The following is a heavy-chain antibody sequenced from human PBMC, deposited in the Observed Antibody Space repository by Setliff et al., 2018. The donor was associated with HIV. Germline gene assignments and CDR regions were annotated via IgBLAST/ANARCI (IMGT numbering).Heavy chain of an antibody. CDR1: GGTFRVFG. CDR3: ATNPEMATINYYYYYMDV. Sequence: VSCKASGGTFRVFGISWVVQAPGQGLEWMGQIIPIFGTPRYAQKFQGRVTITADESTSTVYMELSSLRSEDTAVYYCATNPEMATINYYYYYMDVWGKGTTVTVSS. D-gene: IGHD5-12*01. CDR2: IIPIFGTP. V-gene: IGHV1-69*01. J-gene: IGHJ6*03.